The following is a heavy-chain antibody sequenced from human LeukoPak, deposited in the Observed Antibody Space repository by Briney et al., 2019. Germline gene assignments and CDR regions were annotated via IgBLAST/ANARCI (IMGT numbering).Heavy chain of an antibody. Sequence: ASVKVSCKASDYTFTSYSISWVRQAPGQGLEWMGWINTYNGNTNYAQKLQGRVTMTTDTSTSTAYMELRSLRSDDTAVYYCARDGRLWFGIDAFDIWGQGTMVTVSS. CDR2: INTYNGNT. V-gene: IGHV1-18*01. D-gene: IGHD3-10*01. J-gene: IGHJ3*02. CDR3: ARDGRLWFGIDAFDI. CDR1: DYTFTSYS.